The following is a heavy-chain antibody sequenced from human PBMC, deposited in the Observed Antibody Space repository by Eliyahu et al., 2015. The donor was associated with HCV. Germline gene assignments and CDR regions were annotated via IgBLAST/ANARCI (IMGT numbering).Heavy chain of an antibody. V-gene: IGHV1-69*06. CDR2: IIPIFGTA. Sequence: QVQLVQSGAEVKKPGSSVKVSCKASGGTFSSYAISXVRQAPGQGLEWMGGIIPIFGTANYAQKFQGRVTITADKSTSTAYMELSSLRSEDTAVYYCARVAVVVPAGEGWFDPWGQGTLVTVSS. CDR3: ARVAVVVPAGEGWFDP. CDR1: GGTFSSYA. J-gene: IGHJ5*02. D-gene: IGHD2-2*01.